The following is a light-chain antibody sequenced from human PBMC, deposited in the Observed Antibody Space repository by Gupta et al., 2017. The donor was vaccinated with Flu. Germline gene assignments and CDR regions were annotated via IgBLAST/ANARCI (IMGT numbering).Light chain of an antibody. CDR2: TDS. V-gene: IGKV1-39*01. J-gene: IGKJ4*02. Sequence: DIQLTQTPSSLPASVGDRNTITCLASQNSDTYLNWYQQIPGKAPRLLIYTDSNLQSGVPSRFSGSGSGTDFILTVSSLQPEDVGTYYCQQSDSPPLTFGGGTKVDIK. CDR1: QNSDTY. CDR3: QQSDSPPLT.